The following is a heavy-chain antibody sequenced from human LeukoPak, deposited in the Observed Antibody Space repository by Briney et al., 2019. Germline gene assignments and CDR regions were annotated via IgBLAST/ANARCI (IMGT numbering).Heavy chain of an antibody. CDR2: INHSGST. V-gene: IGHV4-34*01. D-gene: IGHD3-3*01. J-gene: IGHJ4*02. Sequence: PSETLSLTCGVSGGSFSDYYWKWIRQSPGKGLEWIGEINHSGSTNYNPSLKSRVTMSVGTSKKQFSLRLSSVSAADTAIYYCARSGYTRRFMGYWGQGTLVTVSS. CDR1: GGSFSDYY. CDR3: ARSGYTRRFMGY.